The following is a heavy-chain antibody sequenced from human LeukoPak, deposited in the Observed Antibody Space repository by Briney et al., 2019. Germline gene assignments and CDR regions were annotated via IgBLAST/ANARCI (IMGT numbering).Heavy chain of an antibody. CDR2: ISSSGSTI. V-gene: IGHV3-48*03. J-gene: IGHJ6*04. CDR1: GFTFSSYE. Sequence: PGGSLRLSCAASGFTFSSYEMNWVRQAPGKGLEWVSYISSSGSTIYYAHSVQGRFTISRDNAKNSLYLQMNSLRAEDTAVYYCAELGITMIGGVWGKGTTVTIPS. CDR3: AELGITMIGGV. D-gene: IGHD3-10*02.